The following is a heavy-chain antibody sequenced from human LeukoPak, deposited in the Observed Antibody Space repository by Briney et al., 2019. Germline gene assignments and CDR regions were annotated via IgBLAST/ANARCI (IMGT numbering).Heavy chain of an antibody. V-gene: IGHV3-30*04. J-gene: IGHJ4*02. CDR3: VRDRDSTGYYDY. D-gene: IGHD3-22*01. CDR2: VSDDGNNI. Sequence: GGSLRLSCAASGFTFSNYPMHWVRQAPGKGLEWVAVVSDDGNNIYYADSVKGRFTISRDNSKNTLYLQTNSLRAEDTALYYCVRDRDSTGYYDYWGQGTLVTVSS. CDR1: GFTFSNYP.